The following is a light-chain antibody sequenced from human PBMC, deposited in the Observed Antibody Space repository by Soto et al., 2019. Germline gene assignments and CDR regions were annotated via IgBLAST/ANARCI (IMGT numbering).Light chain of an antibody. CDR1: SSDVGSYDY. Sequence: QSVLIQPPSVSGSPGQSVTISCTGTSSDVGSYDYVSWYQQHPGTVPKPMIYNVNTQPSGVPDRFSGSKSGNTASLTISGLQAEDEADYYCSSYTSSSTLYVFGTGTKVTVL. V-gene: IGLV2-18*02. J-gene: IGLJ1*01. CDR3: SSYTSSSTLYV. CDR2: NVN.